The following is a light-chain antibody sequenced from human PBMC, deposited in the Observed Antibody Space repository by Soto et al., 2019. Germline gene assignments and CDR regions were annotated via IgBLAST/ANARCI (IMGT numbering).Light chain of an antibody. J-gene: IGKJ1*01. Sequence: DIKMSQSPSTLSASVGDTVTVSCRASQSVSGWLAWYQQKPGEAPKLLIYDASALPRGVPSRFSGSGSGTKFTLTIASLQPDDFATYYCQQYETFSGTFGPGTKVHIK. CDR1: QSVSGW. V-gene: IGKV1-5*01. CDR3: QQYETFSGT. CDR2: DAS.